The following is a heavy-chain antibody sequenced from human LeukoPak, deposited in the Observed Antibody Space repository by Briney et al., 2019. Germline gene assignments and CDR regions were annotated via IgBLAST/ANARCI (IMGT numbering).Heavy chain of an antibody. CDR3: ARGYLYSYGQGY. Sequence: PGGSLRLSCAASGFTFSSYAMSWVRQAPGKGLEWVSAISGSGGSTYYADSVKGRFTISRDNSKNTLYLQMNSLRAEDTAVYYCARGYLYSYGQGYWGQGTLVTVSS. CDR1: GFTFSSYA. CDR2: ISGSGGST. J-gene: IGHJ4*02. D-gene: IGHD5-18*01. V-gene: IGHV3-23*01.